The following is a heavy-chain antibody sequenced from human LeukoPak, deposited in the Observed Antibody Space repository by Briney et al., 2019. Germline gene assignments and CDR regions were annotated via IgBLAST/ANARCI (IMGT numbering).Heavy chain of an antibody. CDR3: ARDLRLSVVVVAATGFDY. J-gene: IGHJ4*02. V-gene: IGHV1-2*02. Sequence: ASVKVSCEASGYTFTGYYMHWVRQAPGQGLEWMGWINPNSGGTNYAQKFQGRVTMTRDTSISAAYMELSRLRSDDTAVYYCARDLRLSVVVVAATGFDYWGQGTLVTVSS. D-gene: IGHD2-15*01. CDR1: GYTFTGYY. CDR2: INPNSGGT.